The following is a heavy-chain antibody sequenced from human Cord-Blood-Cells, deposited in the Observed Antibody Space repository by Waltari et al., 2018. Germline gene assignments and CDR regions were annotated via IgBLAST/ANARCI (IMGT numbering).Heavy chain of an antibody. CDR2: INPSGGST. CDR3: ARGGWHDYGDYGGDY. Sequence: QVQLVQSGAEVKKPGASVKVSCKASGYTFTSYYMHWVRQAPGQGLEWMGIINPSGGSTSYAQKFQGRVTMTRDKSTSTVYMELSSLRSEDTAVYYCARGGWHDYGDYGGDYWGQGTLVTVSS. V-gene: IGHV1-46*01. D-gene: IGHD4-17*01. J-gene: IGHJ4*02. CDR1: GYTFTSYY.